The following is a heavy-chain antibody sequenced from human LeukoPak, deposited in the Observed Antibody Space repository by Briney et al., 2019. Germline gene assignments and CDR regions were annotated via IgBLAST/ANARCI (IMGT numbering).Heavy chain of an antibody. CDR2: IRDGGDIT. J-gene: IGHJ4*02. D-gene: IGHD3-22*01. V-gene: IGHV3-23*01. Sequence: QPGGSLRLSCVASGLTLSSFAMTWVRQAPGKGLEWVSSIRDGGDITYYADSVKGRFTISRDNSKDTLYLQMNSLRAEDTAVYYCAKALREGYDSSGYYYFVPFDCWGQGTLVTVSS. CDR1: GLTLSSFA. CDR3: AKALREGYDSSGYYYFVPFDC.